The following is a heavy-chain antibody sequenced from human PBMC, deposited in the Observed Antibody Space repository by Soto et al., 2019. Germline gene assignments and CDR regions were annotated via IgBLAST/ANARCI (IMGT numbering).Heavy chain of an antibody. CDR2: IWYEGSNT. Sequence: QVQLVESGGGVVQPERSLRLSCAASGFTFRNYGMHWVRQAPGTGLEWEALIWYEGSNTFYTDSVKGRFTISRDNSKSTLHLQLDSLRAEGPAVYYGTRVVSSRYFDLWGRGSLVIVSS. J-gene: IGHJ2*01. CDR1: GFTFRNYG. V-gene: IGHV3-33*01. D-gene: IGHD2-21*01. CDR3: TRVVSSRYFDL.